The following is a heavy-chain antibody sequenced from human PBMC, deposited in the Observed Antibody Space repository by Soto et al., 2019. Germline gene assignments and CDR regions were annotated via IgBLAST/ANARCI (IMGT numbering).Heavy chain of an antibody. CDR1: GYSFASYW. V-gene: IGHV5-51*01. CDR3: ARHAEDDYYYYGMDV. CDR2: IYPGDSDT. J-gene: IGHJ6*02. Sequence: EYLKVSLNGSGYSFASYWIVCVRQMPGKGLEWMGIIYPGDSDTRYRPSFQGQVTISADKSISNAYLQWSSLKASDTARYYCARHAEDDYYYYGMDVWGQGTTVTV.